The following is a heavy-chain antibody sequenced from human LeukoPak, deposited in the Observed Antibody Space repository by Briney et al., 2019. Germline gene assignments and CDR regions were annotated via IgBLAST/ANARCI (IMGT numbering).Heavy chain of an antibody. CDR1: GFTFSSYS. CDR2: ISSSSSTI. D-gene: IGHD5-24*01. V-gene: IGHV3-48*01. CDR3: ARVHGYNRGYYFDY. J-gene: IGHJ4*02. Sequence: GGSPRLSCAASGFTFSSYSMNWVRQAPGKGLEWVSYISSSSSTIYYADSVKGRFTISRDNSKNTLYLQMGSLRAEDMAVYYCARVHGYNRGYYFDYWGQGTLVTVSS.